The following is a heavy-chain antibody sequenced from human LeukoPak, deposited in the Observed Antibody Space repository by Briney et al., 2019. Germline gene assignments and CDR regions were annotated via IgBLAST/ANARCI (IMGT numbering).Heavy chain of an antibody. CDR1: GFTFSSYA. D-gene: IGHD6-19*01. Sequence: QPGGSLRLSCAASGFTFSSYAMSWVRQAPGKGLEWVSSISGSGGSTYYADSVKGRFTISRHKSKNTLYLQMNSLRAEDTAVYYCAKDGGSGWYYFSDYWGQGTLVTVSS. CDR2: ISGSGGST. V-gene: IGHV3-23*01. CDR3: AKDGGSGWYYFSDY. J-gene: IGHJ4*02.